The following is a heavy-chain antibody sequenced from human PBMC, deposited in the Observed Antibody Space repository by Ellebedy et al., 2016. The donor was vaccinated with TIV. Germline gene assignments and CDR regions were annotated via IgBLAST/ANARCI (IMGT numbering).Heavy chain of an antibody. CDR1: GGSISNSNYH. CDR3: AREDYGGYYYGMDV. J-gene: IGHJ6*02. Sequence: SETLSLTXTVSGGSISNSNYHWGWIRQPPGKGLEWIGSIYYSGTTYYNPSLKSRVTISVDTSKNQFSLKLSSVTAADTAVYYCAREDYGGYYYGMDVWGQGTTVTVSS. CDR2: IYYSGTT. D-gene: IGHD4-23*01. V-gene: IGHV4-39*07.